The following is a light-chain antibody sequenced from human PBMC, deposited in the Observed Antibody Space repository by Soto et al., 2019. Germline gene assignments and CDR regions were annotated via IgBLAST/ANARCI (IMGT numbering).Light chain of an antibody. V-gene: IGLV2-14*03. CDR1: SSDVGGYNF. CDR2: DVN. CDR3: SSYTDVSQRV. J-gene: IGLJ1*01. Sequence: QSARTQPASVSGSPGQSITISCTGTSSDVGGYNFVSWYQHHPGKAPKLVIYDVNNRPSGVSDRFSGSKSDNTASLSISGLQAEDEADYYCSSYTDVSQRVFGTGTKVTVL.